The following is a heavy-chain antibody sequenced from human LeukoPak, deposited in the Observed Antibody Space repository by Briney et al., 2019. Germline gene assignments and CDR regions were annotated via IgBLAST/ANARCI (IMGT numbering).Heavy chain of an antibody. J-gene: IGHJ4*02. CDR2: ISSSGSTI. V-gene: IGHV3-11*01. D-gene: IGHD6-13*01. CDR3: AKDSRAIGAAGTLDY. Sequence: PGGSLRLSCAASGFTFSDYYMSWIRQAPGKGLEWVSYISSSGSTIYYADSVKGRFTISRDNAKNSLYLQMNSLRAEDTALYYCAKDSRAIGAAGTLDYWGQGTLVTVSS. CDR1: GFTFSDYY.